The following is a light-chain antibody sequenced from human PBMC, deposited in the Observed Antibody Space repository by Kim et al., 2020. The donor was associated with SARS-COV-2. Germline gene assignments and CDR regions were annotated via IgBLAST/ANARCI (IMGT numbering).Light chain of an antibody. CDR2: KAS. Sequence: SARVEDKVTITCRASQSISSWLAWYQQRPGKAPKVLIYKASSLESGVPARFSGSGSGSEFTLTISSLQPDDFATYYCQQYESYPLTFGGGTKLEI. V-gene: IGKV1-5*03. J-gene: IGKJ4*01. CDR3: QQYESYPLT. CDR1: QSISSW.